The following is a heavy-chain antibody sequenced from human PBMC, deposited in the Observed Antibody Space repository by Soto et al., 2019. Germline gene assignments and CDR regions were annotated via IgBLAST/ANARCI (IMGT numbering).Heavy chain of an antibody. J-gene: IGHJ6*02. CDR2: IYSGGAT. D-gene: IGHD3-16*01. Sequence: EVQLVESGGGLVQPGGSPRLSCAVSGFSVTTNHMTWVRQAPGKGLEWVSIIYSGGATDYADSVKGRLTISRDNSKNTLHLQMNSLRGKDTAIYYCVRNYGAVWGQGTTVTVSS. CDR3: VRNYGAV. V-gene: IGHV3-66*01. CDR1: GFSVTTNH.